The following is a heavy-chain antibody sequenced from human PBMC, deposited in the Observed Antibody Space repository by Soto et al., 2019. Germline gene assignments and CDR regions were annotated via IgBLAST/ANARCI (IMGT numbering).Heavy chain of an antibody. CDR1: GFTFSNYA. D-gene: IGHD2-2*01. CDR2: ISYDGSNT. J-gene: IGHJ4*02. Sequence: PGGSLRLSCAASGFTFSNYAMHWVRQAPGKGLEWVAVISYDGSNTYYADSVKGRFTISRDNSKNTLYLQMDSLRSDDTAVYYCARDATPADYWGQGTLVTVSS. CDR3: ARDATPADY. V-gene: IGHV3-30-3*01.